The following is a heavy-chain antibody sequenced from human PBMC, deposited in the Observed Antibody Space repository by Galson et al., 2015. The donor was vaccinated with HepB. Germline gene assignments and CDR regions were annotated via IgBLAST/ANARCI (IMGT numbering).Heavy chain of an antibody. V-gene: IGHV5-10-1*01. Sequence: SCKGSGYSFTSYWISWVRQMPGKGLEWMGRIDPSDSYTNYSPSFQGHVTISADKSISTAYLQWSSLKASDTAMYYCARHMLLWFGDGYYYYGMDVWGKGTTVTVSS. CDR1: GYSFTSYW. CDR2: IDPSDSYT. CDR3: ARHMLLWFGDGYYYYGMDV. J-gene: IGHJ6*04. D-gene: IGHD3-10*01.